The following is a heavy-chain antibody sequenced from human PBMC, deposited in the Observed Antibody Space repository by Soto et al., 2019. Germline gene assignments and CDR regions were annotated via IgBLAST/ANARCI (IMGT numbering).Heavy chain of an antibody. V-gene: IGHV1-8*01. J-gene: IGHJ5*02. CDR3: VIGKFWFDL. CDR2: MNSNTGNI. CDR1: GYTFTSYE. Sequence: GASVKVSCKASGYTFTSYEINWVRKATGQGFEWMGWMNSNTGNIGFAQKFQGRVTMTRNTSISTAYMELSSLRSEDTAVYYCVIGKFWFDLWGQGTVVTVSS.